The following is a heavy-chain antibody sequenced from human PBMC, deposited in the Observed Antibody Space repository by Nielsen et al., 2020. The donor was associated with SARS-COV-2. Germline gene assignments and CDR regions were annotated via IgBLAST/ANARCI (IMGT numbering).Heavy chain of an antibody. D-gene: IGHD6-13*01. V-gene: IGHV4-31*03. CDR3: ARDSRELGPAALFDY. CDR2: IYYSGST. J-gene: IGHJ4*02. CDR1: GGSISSGGYY. Sequence: SETLSLTCTVSGGSISSGGYYWSWIRQHPGKGLEWIGYIYYSGSTYYNPSLKSRVTISVDTSKNQFSLKLSSVTAADTAVYYCARDSRELGPAALFDYWGQGTLVTVSS.